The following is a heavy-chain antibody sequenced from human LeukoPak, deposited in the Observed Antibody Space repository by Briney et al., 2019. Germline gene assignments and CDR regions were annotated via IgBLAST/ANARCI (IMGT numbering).Heavy chain of an antibody. CDR2: IYYSAST. CDR1: GGSVSSGSYY. D-gene: IGHD5-18*01. CDR3: ARGSRGYSYG. V-gene: IGHV4-61*01. J-gene: IGHJ4*02. Sequence: PSGTLSLTCAASGGSVSSGSYYWSWIRQPPGKGLEWIGYIYYSASTNYNPSLKSRVTISVDTSNNQFSLKLSSVTAADTAVYYCARGSRGYSYGWGQGTLVTVSS.